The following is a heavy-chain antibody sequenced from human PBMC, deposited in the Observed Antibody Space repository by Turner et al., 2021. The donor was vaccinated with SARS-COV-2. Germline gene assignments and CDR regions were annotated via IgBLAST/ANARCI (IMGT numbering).Heavy chain of an antibody. CDR2: NSSSSSYK. CDR3: ARDQGRLLFRDYYYYGMDV. D-gene: IGHD3-3*01. V-gene: IGHV3-21*01. J-gene: IGHJ6*02. CDR1: GFTFSSYS. Sequence: EVQLVESGGGLVKPGGSLRLSCPASGFTFSSYSMTWVRQAPGKGLGWVTTNSSSSSYKFYADSLKGRFTISRDNAKNSLYLQMNSLRAEDTAVYYCARDQGRLLFRDYYYYGMDVWGQGTTVTVSS.